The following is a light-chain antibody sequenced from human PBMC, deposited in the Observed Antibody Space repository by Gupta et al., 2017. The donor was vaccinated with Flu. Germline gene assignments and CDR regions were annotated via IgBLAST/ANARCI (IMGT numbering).Light chain of an antibody. Sequence: SLSASVGDRVTITCQASQDISNYLYWYQQKPGKAPKLLIYDAANLETGVPSRFSGSGAGTDFTFTISSLQPEDIATYYCQQYDNLPPLFTFGPGTKVDIK. CDR2: DAA. V-gene: IGKV1-33*01. CDR3: QQYDNLPPLFT. J-gene: IGKJ3*01. CDR1: QDISNY.